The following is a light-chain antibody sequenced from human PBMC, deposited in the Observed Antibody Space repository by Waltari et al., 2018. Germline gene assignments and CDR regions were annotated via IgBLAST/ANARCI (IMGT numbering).Light chain of an antibody. V-gene: IGLV2-23*02. Sequence: QSALTQPASVSGSPGQSIPISCTGTSSDVGGYNYVSWYQQHPGKAPKLMIYDVSKRPSGVSNRFSGSKSGNTAYLTISGLQAEDEADYYCCSYAGSSTFVFGGGTKLTVL. CDR2: DVS. CDR1: SSDVGGYNY. J-gene: IGLJ2*01. CDR3: CSYAGSSTFV.